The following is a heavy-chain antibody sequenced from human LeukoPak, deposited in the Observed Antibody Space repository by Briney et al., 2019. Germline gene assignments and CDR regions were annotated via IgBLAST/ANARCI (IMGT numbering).Heavy chain of an antibody. D-gene: IGHD6-13*01. J-gene: IGHJ4*02. CDR2: MNPNSGNT. V-gene: IGHV1-8*03. CDR1: GYTFTSYD. CDR3: ARGGIAAAGTFWWDSRQDDYHLGQDDY. Sequence: ASAKVSCKASGYTFTSYDINWVRQATGQGLEWMGWMNPNSGNTGYAQKFQGRVTITRNTSISTAYMELSSLRSEDTAVYYCARGGIAAAGTFWWDSRQDDYHLGQDDYWGQGTLVTVSS.